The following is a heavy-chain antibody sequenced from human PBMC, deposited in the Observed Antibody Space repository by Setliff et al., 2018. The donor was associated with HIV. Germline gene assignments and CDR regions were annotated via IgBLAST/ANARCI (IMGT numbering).Heavy chain of an antibody. Sequence: GSLRLSCATSGFTFDDYGMNWVRQVPGKGLEWVSGINWNGLSTGYADSVKGRFTISRDNAKNSLYLQMNTLRTEDTALYYCARAPPVSYSSGWIPSYYMDVWGKGTTVTVS. CDR1: GFTFDDYG. J-gene: IGHJ6*03. D-gene: IGHD6-19*01. CDR3: ARAPPVSYSSGWIPSYYMDV. V-gene: IGHV3-20*04. CDR2: INWNGLST.